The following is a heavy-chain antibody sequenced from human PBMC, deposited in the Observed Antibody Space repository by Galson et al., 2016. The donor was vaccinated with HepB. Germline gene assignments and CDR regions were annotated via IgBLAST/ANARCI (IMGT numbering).Heavy chain of an antibody. CDR2: ISSNGDST. J-gene: IGHJ5*02. CDR3: VNAVPTWS. CDR1: GFTFSDYA. Sequence: SLRLSCAASGFTFSDYAMHWVRQAPGKGLEYVSTISSNGDSTYYADSVKGRFTISRDNSKNTLYLQMSSLRAEDAAIYYCVNAVPTWSWGQGTLVTVSS. V-gene: IGHV3-64D*09. D-gene: IGHD5-12*01.